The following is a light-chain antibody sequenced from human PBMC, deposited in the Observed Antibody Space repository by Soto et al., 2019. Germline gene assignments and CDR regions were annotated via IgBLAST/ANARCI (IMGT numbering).Light chain of an antibody. J-gene: IGLJ2*01. V-gene: IGLV1-44*01. CDR3: AAWDDSLNAVI. CDR2: SNN. CDR1: SSNIGSYI. Sequence: QPVLTQPPSTSVTPGQKVTISCSGSSSNIGSYIVNWYQQLPGTAPKLLIYSNNQRPSGVPDRFSGSKSGTSASLAISGLQSEDEADYYCAAWDDSLNAVIFGGGTKLTVL.